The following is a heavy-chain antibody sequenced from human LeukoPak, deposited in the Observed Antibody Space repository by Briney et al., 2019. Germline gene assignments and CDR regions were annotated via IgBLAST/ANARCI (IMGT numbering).Heavy chain of an antibody. J-gene: IGHJ4*02. V-gene: IGHV3-48*04. Sequence: GGSLRLSCAASGFTFRSYSMNWVRQAPGKGLEWVSYISSSSTIYYADSVKGRFTISRDNAKNSLYLQMNSLRAEDTAVYYCARGWDSDYWGQGTLVTVSS. CDR3: ARGWDSDY. D-gene: IGHD1-26*01. CDR1: GFTFRSYS. CDR2: ISSSSTI.